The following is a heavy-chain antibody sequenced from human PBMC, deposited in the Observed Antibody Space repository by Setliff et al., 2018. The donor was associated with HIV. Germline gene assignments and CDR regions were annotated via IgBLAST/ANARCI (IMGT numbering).Heavy chain of an antibody. D-gene: IGHD3-10*02. J-gene: IGHJ4*02. Sequence: SETLSLTCSVSGYSINTAYYWGWIRQSPGKGLEWIGGFHHSGSTHYNPSLKSRVTISGQTSNNQFSLQLTSVTAADTAVYYCARQDVSFLFGQFDSWGQGILVTVSS. CDR2: FHHSGST. CDR1: GYSINTAYY. V-gene: IGHV4-38-2*01. CDR3: ARQDVSFLFGQFDS.